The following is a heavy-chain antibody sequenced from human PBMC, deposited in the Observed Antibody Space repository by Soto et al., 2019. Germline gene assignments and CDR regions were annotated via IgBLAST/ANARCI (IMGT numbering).Heavy chain of an antibody. CDR3: GRAVSGIYRMDI. CDR2: IIRDGSST. V-gene: IGHV3-74*01. Sequence: EVQLVESGGGLVQPGGSLRLSCAVSAFTFSSYWLHWVHQAPGKGLVWISRIIRDGSSTNYADSVKGRFTISRDNAKNTLYLEINSLRAEDTAVYFCGRAVSGIYRMDIWGQGTTVTVSS. J-gene: IGHJ6*02. D-gene: IGHD6-13*01. CDR1: AFTFSSYW.